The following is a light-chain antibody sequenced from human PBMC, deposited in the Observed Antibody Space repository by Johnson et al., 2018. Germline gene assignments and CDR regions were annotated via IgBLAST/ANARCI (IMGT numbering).Light chain of an antibody. CDR1: SSNIGNNY. V-gene: IGLV1-51*02. CDR3: GTWDGSLSAGSV. J-gene: IGLJ1*01. CDR2: ENN. Sequence: QSVLTQPPSVSAAPGQKVTISCSGSSSNIGNNYVSWYQQLPGTAPKLLIYENNKRPSGIPDRFSGSKSGTSATLGITGLQTGAEAEYYCGTWDGSLSAGSVFGTGTKVTVL.